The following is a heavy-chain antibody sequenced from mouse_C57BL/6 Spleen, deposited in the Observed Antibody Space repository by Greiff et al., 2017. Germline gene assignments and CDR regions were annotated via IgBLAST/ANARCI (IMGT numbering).Heavy chain of an antibody. CDR2: IYPGSGST. CDR1: GYTFTSYW. V-gene: IGHV1-55*01. Sequence: VQLQQSGAELVKPGASVKMSCKASGYTFTSYWITWVKQRPGQGLEWLGDIYPGSGSTNYNEKFKSKATLTVDTSSSTAYMQLSSLTSEDSAVYYCAVYPIYYGNLWGQETLVTVSA. CDR3: AVYPIYYGNL. J-gene: IGHJ3*01. D-gene: IGHD2-1*01.